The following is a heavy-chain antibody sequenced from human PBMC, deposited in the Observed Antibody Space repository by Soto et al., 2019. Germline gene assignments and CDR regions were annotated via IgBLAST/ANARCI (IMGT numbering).Heavy chain of an antibody. V-gene: IGHV3-23*01. Sequence: EVQLLESGGGLVQPGGSLRLSCAASGLTCSSYAMSWVRQAPWKGLEWVSAIRGSGGSTYYSDSVKGRFTISRDNSKNTLYLQMNSLRAEDTAVYYCAPPEGSSSWYEFVYWGQGTLVTVSS. D-gene: IGHD6-13*01. CDR2: IRGSGGST. CDR1: GLTCSSYA. J-gene: IGHJ4*02. CDR3: APPEGSSSWYEFVY.